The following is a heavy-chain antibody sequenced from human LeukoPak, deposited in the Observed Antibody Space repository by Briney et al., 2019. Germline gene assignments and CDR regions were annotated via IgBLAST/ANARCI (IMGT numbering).Heavy chain of an antibody. J-gene: IGHJ3*02. CDR3: ARDPPDHVAFDI. Sequence: PSETLSLTCTVSGGSISTYYWNWIRQPPGKGLEWIGYIYYSGRTNYNPSLKSRVTISVDTSKNQFSLKLTSVTAADTAVYYCARDPPDHVAFDIWGQGTMVTVSS. CDR1: GGSISTYY. V-gene: IGHV4-59*01. CDR2: IYYSGRT.